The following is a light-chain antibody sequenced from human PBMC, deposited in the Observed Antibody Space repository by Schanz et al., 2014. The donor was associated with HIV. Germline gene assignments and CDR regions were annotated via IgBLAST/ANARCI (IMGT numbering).Light chain of an antibody. CDR3: QQYNNWPPYT. V-gene: IGKV3-15*01. CDR1: QTIGHN. J-gene: IGKJ2*01. Sequence: EIVLTQSPGTLSLSPGEGAILSCRASQTIGHNYVAWYQQKPGQAPRLLIYSASSRATGIPARFSGSGSGTEFTLTISSLQSEDFVVYYCQQYNNWPPYTFGQGTKLEIK. CDR2: SAS.